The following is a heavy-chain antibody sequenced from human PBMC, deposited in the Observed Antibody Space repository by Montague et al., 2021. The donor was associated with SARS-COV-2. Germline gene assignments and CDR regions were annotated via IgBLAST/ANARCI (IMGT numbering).Heavy chain of an antibody. CDR2: IYWNDDK. D-gene: IGHD2-8*01. CDR3: AHRIQNLNGFQN. V-gene: IGHV2-5*01. J-gene: IGHJ1*01. CDR1: GFSLSTSAVG. Sequence: PALVKPTQTLTLTCSFSGFSLSTSAVGVGWIRQPPGKALEWLAVIYWNDDKYYDPSLNSRLTITKDTSKNLVVLTMTNMDPVDTATYYCAHRIQNLNGFQNGGQGTPGPVSS.